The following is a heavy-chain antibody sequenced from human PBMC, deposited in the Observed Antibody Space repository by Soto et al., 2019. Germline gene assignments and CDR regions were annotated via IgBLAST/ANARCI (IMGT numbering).Heavy chain of an antibody. CDR3: ARDPGGNSTSCSFDY. V-gene: IGHV3-33*01. J-gene: IGHJ4*02. Sequence: QVQLVESGGGVVQPGRSLRLSCAASGFTFSTYGMHWVRQAPGKGLEWVAVIWPDGSYKYYLDSVKGRFTTSRDNSKSTLSLQTNSLRAEDTAVYYCARDPGGNSTSCSFDYWGQGTRVTVSS. CDR2: IWPDGSYK. CDR1: GFTFSTYG. D-gene: IGHD2-2*01.